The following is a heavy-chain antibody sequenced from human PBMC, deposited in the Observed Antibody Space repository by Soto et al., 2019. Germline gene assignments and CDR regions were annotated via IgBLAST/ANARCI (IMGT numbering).Heavy chain of an antibody. V-gene: IGHV1-46*01. D-gene: IGHD3-16*02. CDR2: INPNVGSK. CDR3: ARSSGGVFGISIEGANWLAP. Sequence: GATFTRSYIQWVRQAPGHGLERLGIINPNVGSKRFTQTFQGRITMTTDTSTSTVYMELRSLRSEDTAVYYCARSSGGVFGISIEGANWLAPWVQGSPVTVS. J-gene: IGHJ5*02. CDR1: GATFTRSY.